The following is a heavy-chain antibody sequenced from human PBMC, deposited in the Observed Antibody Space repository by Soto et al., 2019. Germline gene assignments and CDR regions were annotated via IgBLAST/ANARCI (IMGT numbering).Heavy chain of an antibody. CDR3: ARDRLKSWVRGVIVPFPTHGMDV. CDR1: GGPISSYA. V-gene: IGHV1-69*01. CDR2: IIPIFGTA. D-gene: IGHD3-10*01. Sequence: QVQLVQSGAEVKKPGSSLKVSCEASGGPISSYAITWGRQAPGQGLEWMGGIIPIFGTAIYAKKFQGRVTVTADEPTNTAYMELRSLRSDDTAVYYCARDRLKSWVRGVIVPFPTHGMDVWGQGTTVTVSS. J-gene: IGHJ6*02.